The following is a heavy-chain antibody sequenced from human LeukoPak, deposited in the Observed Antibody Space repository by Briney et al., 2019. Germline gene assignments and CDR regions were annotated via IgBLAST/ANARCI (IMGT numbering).Heavy chain of an antibody. Sequence: ASVKVSCKASGYTFTSYGISWVRQAPGQGLEWMGWISAYNGNTNYAQKFQGRVTITADESTSTAYMELSSLRSEDTAVYYCARGTAVVIATDRYNWFDPWGQGTLVTVSS. CDR3: ARGTAVVIATDRYNWFDP. CDR1: GYTFTSYG. V-gene: IGHV1-18*01. D-gene: IGHD2-21*01. J-gene: IGHJ5*02. CDR2: ISAYNGNT.